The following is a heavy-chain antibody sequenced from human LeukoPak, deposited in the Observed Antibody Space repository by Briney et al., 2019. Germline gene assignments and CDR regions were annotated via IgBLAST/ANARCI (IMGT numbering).Heavy chain of an antibody. CDR3: ANAASEDYFDY. Sequence: PSQTLSLTCSVSGYSVSSTFYWGWIRQPPGMGREWIGSFYHDETTYYNPSLKTRVPLSVHSSKRPFCLDLYYVTTADTAVYYCANAASEDYFDYWGRGALVTVSS. D-gene: IGHD2-15*01. CDR1: GYSVSSTFY. J-gene: IGHJ4*02. CDR2: FYHDETT. V-gene: IGHV4-38-2*02.